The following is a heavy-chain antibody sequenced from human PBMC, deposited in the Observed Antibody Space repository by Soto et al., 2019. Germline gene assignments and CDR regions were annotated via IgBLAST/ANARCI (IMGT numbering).Heavy chain of an antibody. CDR2: IYPGDSDT. J-gene: IGHJ6*02. CDR1: GYNFATYW. D-gene: IGHD5-18*01. V-gene: IGHV5-51*01. CDR3: ARRGYSYGLDV. Sequence: GESLKISCKGSGYNFATYWIAWVRQLPGKGPEWMGIIYPGDSDTSYSPSFQGQVTISVDKSISTAYLQWNSLKASDTAVYYCARRGYSYGLDVWGQGTKVTRLL.